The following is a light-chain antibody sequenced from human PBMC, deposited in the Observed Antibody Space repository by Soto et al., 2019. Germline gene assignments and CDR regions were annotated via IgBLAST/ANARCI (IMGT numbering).Light chain of an antibody. CDR3: KQRYSTPALT. CDR2: AAS. Sequence: DIQMTQSPSSLSASVGDRVTITCRASQSISSYLNWYQQKPGKAPKILIYAASSLQSGVPSRFSGSGSGTDFTLTIRSLQPAYFATYYCKQRYSTPALTFGGGPKWEIK. J-gene: IGKJ4*01. V-gene: IGKV1-39*01. CDR1: QSISSY.